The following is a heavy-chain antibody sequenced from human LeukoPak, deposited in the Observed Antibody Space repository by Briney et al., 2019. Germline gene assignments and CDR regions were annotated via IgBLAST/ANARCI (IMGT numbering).Heavy chain of an antibody. CDR2: ISGSGGST. V-gene: IGHV3-23*01. J-gene: IGHJ4*02. Sequence: GGSLRLSCAVSGFIFSNYAMSWVRQAPGKGLEWVSTISGSGGSTYYADSVKGRFTISRDNSKNTLYLQMNSLRAEDTAVYYCAKMDTAMVEYFDYWGQGTLVTVSS. CDR3: AKMDTAMVEYFDY. D-gene: IGHD5-18*01. CDR1: GFIFSNYA.